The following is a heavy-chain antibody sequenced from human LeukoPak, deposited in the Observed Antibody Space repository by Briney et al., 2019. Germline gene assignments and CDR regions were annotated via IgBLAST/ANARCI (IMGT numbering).Heavy chain of an antibody. J-gene: IGHJ4*02. V-gene: IGHV4-59*08. CDR2: IYYSGNT. CDR3: VRHARDGYNYVEY. CDR1: GGSIRNYY. Sequence: PSETLSLTCTVSGGSIRNYYWSWIRQPPGKGLEWIGYIYYSGNTNQNPSLKSRVTISVDTSKNQFSLKLSSVTAADTAVYYCVRHARDGYNYVEYWGQGALVTVCS. D-gene: IGHD5-24*01.